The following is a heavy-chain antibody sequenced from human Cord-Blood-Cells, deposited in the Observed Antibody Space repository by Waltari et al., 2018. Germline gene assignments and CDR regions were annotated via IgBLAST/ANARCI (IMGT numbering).Heavy chain of an antibody. CDR2: IYHSGST. Sequence: QVQLQESGPGLVKPSGTLSLTCAVSGGPLRSSNWWRWVPQPPGKGLEWIGEIYHSGSTNYNPSLKSRVTISVDKSKNQFSLKLSSVTAADTAVYYCARFKGAARPCAFDIWGQGTMVTVSS. CDR1: GGPLRSSNW. V-gene: IGHV4-4*02. D-gene: IGHD6-6*01. J-gene: IGHJ3*02. CDR3: ARFKGAARPCAFDI.